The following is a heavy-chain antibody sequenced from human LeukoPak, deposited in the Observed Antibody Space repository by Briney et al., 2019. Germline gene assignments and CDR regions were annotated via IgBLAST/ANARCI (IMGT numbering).Heavy chain of an antibody. CDR2: IWYDGSNK. Sequence: GSLSSPVQRLDSPSVAMACTGSARLQARGWSGVAVIWYDGSNKYYADSVKGRFTISRDNSKNTLYLQMNSLRAEDTAVYYCAKEGRRYSSSANWFDPWGQGTLVTVSS. J-gene: IGHJ5*02. CDR1: DSPSVAMA. V-gene: IGHV3-33*06. D-gene: IGHD6-6*01. CDR3: AKEGRRYSSSANWFDP.